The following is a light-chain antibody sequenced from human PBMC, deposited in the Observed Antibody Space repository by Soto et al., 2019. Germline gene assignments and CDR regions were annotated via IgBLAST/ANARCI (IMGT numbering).Light chain of an antibody. V-gene: IGLV1-40*01. J-gene: IGLJ2*01. CDR1: SSNIGAGYD. CDR3: QSYDSSLSGHVV. CDR2: GNS. Sequence: QAVLTQPPSVSGAPGQRVTISCTGSSSNIGAGYDVHWYQKLPGTAPKLLIYGNSNRPSGVPDRFSGSKSGTSASLAITGLQAEDEAYYYCQSYDSSLSGHVVFGGGTKLTVL.